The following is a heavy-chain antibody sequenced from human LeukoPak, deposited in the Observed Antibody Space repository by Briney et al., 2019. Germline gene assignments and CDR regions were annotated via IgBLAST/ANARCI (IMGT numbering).Heavy chain of an antibody. CDR3: ARDPTYSSSSGY. V-gene: IGHV1-2*06. D-gene: IGHD6-6*01. Sequence: ASVKVSCKASGYTFTGYYMHWVRQAPGQGLEWMGRINPNSGGTNYAQKFQGRVTMTRDTSISTACMELSRLRSDDTAVYYCARDPTYSSSSGYWGQGTLVTVSS. CDR2: INPNSGGT. J-gene: IGHJ4*02. CDR1: GYTFTGYY.